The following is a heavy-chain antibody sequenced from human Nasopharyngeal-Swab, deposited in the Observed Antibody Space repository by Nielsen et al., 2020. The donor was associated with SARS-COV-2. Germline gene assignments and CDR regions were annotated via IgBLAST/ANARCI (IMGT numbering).Heavy chain of an antibody. CDR2: ISHSGST. V-gene: IGHV4-34*01. CDR3: ARITPSTHNLDY. Sequence: SETLSLTYAVYGESFSGHYWTWIRQPPGKGLEWIGEISHSGSTTYNSSLKSRLAMSVDTSKNQFSLKLNSVTAADTAVYYCARITPSTHNLDYWGQGILVTVSS. D-gene: IGHD5/OR15-5a*01. CDR1: GESFSGHY. J-gene: IGHJ4*02.